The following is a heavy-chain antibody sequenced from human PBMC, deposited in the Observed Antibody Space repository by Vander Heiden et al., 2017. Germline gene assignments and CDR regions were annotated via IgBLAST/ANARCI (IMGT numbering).Heavy chain of an antibody. J-gene: IGHJ6*02. CDR1: GYTFTSYY. CDR3: ARVAAAGTYYYYGMDV. Sequence: QVQLVQSGAEVKKPGASVKVSCKASGYTFTSYYMHWVRQAPGQGLEWMGIINPSGGSTSYAQKFQGRVTMTRDTSTSTVYMELSSLRSEDTAVYYCARVAAAGTYYYYGMDVWGQGTTVTVSS. V-gene: IGHV1-46*01. CDR2: INPSGGST. D-gene: IGHD6-13*01.